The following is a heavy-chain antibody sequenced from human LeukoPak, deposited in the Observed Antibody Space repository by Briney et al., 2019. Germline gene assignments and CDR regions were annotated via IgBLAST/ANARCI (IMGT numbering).Heavy chain of an antibody. V-gene: IGHV3-15*01. J-gene: IGHJ4*02. CDR3: TTFYHEYSPY. Sequence: GGSLRLSCAASGFSFMNAWMIWARQAPGKGLEWVGRIKSNADGGTPDYAAPARGRFTISRDDSTNTLYLQMNSLKTEDTAVYYCTTFYHEYSPYWGRGTLVTVSS. CDR1: GFSFMNAW. D-gene: IGHD2/OR15-2a*01. CDR2: IKSNADGGTP.